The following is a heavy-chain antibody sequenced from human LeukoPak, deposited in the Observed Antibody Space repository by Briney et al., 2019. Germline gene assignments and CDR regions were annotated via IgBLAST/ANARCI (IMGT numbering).Heavy chain of an antibody. CDR1: GFTFSSYA. D-gene: IGHD4-17*01. Sequence: GGSLRLSCAASGFTFSSYAMSWVRQAPGKGLEWVSAISGSGGCTYYADSVKGRFTISRDNSKNTLYLQMNSLRAEDTAVYYCAKHPPDYGDYVPLFDYWGQGTLVTVSS. CDR2: ISGSGGCT. CDR3: AKHPPDYGDYVPLFDY. V-gene: IGHV3-23*01. J-gene: IGHJ4*02.